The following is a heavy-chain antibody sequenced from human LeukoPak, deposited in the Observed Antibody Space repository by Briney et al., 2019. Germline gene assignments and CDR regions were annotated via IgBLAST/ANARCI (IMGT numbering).Heavy chain of an antibody. J-gene: IGHJ4*02. Sequence: GGFLRLSCAASGFTFSSYWMSWVRQAPGKGLEWVAHINQDGSEIYYVDSLKGRFTISRDNAKNSLYLQMNSLRAEDTAVYYCARDKIVGATHLDYWGQGTPVTVSS. V-gene: IGHV3-7*01. D-gene: IGHD1-26*01. CDR2: INQDGSEI. CDR3: ARDKIVGATHLDY. CDR1: GFTFSSYW.